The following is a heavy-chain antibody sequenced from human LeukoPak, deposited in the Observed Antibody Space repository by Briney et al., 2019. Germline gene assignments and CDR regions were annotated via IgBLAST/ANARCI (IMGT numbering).Heavy chain of an antibody. V-gene: IGHV4-34*01. CDR1: GGSFSGHY. CDR3: ARTVVVPVAIRDYYGMDV. CDR2: IHHGGST. D-gene: IGHD2-2*02. Sequence: SETLSLTCAVYGGSFSGHYWNWIRQPPGRGLEWIGEIHHGGSTNYNPSLKSRVTISPDTSKNQSSLHLSSVTAADTAVYYCARTVVVPVAIRDYYGMDVWGQGSTVTVSS. J-gene: IGHJ6*02.